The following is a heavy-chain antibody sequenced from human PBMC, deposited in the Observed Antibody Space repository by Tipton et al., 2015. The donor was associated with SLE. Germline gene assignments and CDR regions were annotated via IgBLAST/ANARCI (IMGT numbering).Heavy chain of an antibody. CDR3: ARLISAYDCNFDY. D-gene: IGHD5-12*01. CDR1: GGSISSSSYY. J-gene: IGHJ4*02. V-gene: IGHV4-39*07. CDR2: IYYSGST. Sequence: TLSLTCTVSGGSISSSSYYWGWIRQPPGKGLEWIGSIYYSGSTFYNPSLKSRVTISVDTSTNRLSLQLSSVTAADTALYYCARLISAYDCNFDYWGQGTLATVSS.